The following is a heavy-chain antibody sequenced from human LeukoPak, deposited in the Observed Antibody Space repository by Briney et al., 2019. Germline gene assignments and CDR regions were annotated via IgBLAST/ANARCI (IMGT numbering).Heavy chain of an antibody. CDR3: AKLIYDFWSGYLNYGMDV. V-gene: IGHV3-23*01. J-gene: IGHJ6*02. Sequence: GSLRLSCAASGFTFSSYAMSWVRQAPGKGLEWVSAISGSGGSTYYADSVKGRFTISRDNSKNTLYLQMNSLRAEDTAVYYCAKLIYDFWSGYLNYGMDVWGQGTTVTVSS. D-gene: IGHD3-3*01. CDR2: ISGSGGST. CDR1: GFTFSSYA.